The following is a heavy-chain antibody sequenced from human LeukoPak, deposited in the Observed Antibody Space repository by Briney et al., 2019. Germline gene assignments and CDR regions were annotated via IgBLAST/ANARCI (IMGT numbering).Heavy chain of an antibody. J-gene: IGHJ3*02. D-gene: IGHD6-19*01. CDR2: VWYDGSNK. CDR1: GFTFSSHG. Sequence: PGGSLRLSCAASGFTFSSHGMHWVRQAPGKGLECVAVVWYDGSNKFYADSVRGRFTISRDNSKNTLYVQMNSLRAEDTAVYYCARGRGSGWYDAFDIWGQGTMVTVSS. V-gene: IGHV3-33*01. CDR3: ARGRGSGWYDAFDI.